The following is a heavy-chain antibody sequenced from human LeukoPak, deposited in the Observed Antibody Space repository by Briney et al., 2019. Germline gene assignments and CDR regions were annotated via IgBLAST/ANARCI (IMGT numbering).Heavy chain of an antibody. CDR1: GFTFPRHA. Sequence: GGSLRLSCAASGFTFPRHAMSWVRQAPGKGLEWVASSGGSGGRTHYADSVKGRFTISRDNSQNTVYLHMNGLRADDTAVYYCAQEHFDTSGYYSRFDNWGQGILVTVSS. CDR2: SGGSGGRT. V-gene: IGHV3-23*01. CDR3: AQEHFDTSGYYSRFDN. J-gene: IGHJ4*02. D-gene: IGHD3-22*01.